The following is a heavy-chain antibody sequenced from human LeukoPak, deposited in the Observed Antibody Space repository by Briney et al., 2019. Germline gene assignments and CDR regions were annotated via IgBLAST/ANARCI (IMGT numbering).Heavy chain of an antibody. CDR2: ISYDGSNK. CDR3: ARGAHKVARFPYFEY. V-gene: IGHV3-30*04. Sequence: GGSLRLSCAASAFTFSNYAMHWVRQAPGKGLECVAVISYDGSNKVYADSVKGRFTISRDNSKNTLYLQMNSLRPEDTAVYYCARGAHKVARFPYFEYWGQGTLVPVSS. D-gene: IGHD5-12*01. CDR1: AFTFSNYA. J-gene: IGHJ4*02.